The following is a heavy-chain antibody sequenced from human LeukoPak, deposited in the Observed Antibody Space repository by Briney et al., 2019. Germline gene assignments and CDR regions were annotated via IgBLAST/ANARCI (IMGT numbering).Heavy chain of an antibody. D-gene: IGHD6-25*01. CDR2: IYTSGSI. V-gene: IGHV4-4*07. CDR1: GDSITSYY. CDR3: ARISAVKPYYFDY. J-gene: IGHJ4*02. Sequence: SETLSLTCTVSGDSITSYYWSWIRQPAGKGLEWIGRIYTSGSINYNPSLESRFTLLVDTSKKQFSLRLTSVTAADTAVYYCARISAVKPYYFDYWGQGTLVTVSS.